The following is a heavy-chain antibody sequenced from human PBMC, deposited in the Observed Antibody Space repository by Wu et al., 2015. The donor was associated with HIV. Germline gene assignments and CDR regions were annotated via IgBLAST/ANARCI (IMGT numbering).Heavy chain of an antibody. CDR2: IIPVFGTA. CDR1: GGTFSNAG. D-gene: IGHD4-11*01. V-gene: IGHV1-69*13. CDR3: ARELPDTTVTTFKYFDP. J-gene: IGHJ5*02. Sequence: QVQLEQSGAEVKKPGSSVKVTCKASGGTFSNAGISWVRQTPGQGLEWMGRIIPVFGTANYAENFQGRVTIIADESTNTAYMELTSLRSDDTAVYYCARELPDTTVTTFKYFDPWAREPWSPSPQ.